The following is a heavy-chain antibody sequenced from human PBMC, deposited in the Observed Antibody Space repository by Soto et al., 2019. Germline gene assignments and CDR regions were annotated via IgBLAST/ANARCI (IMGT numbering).Heavy chain of an antibody. CDR1: GGSIDGYY. CDR3: ARMLVNVRYDNAVHDTFDV. J-gene: IGHJ3*01. Sequence: KLRETLSLTCTVSGGSIDGYYWTWVRQPPGECLEWIGNVHYSGATRFKSPFKSRLDMSVDTSKNQFSMTLTSVTAADTAVYYCARMLVNVRYDNAVHDTFDVWGQGTMVTVS. D-gene: IGHD2-2*01. CDR2: VHYSGAT. V-gene: IGHV4-59*01.